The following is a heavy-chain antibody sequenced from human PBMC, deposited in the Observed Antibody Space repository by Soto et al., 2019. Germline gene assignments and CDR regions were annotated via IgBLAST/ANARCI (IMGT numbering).Heavy chain of an antibody. J-gene: IGHJ6*02. D-gene: IGHD3-9*01. CDR2: IYHGGST. CDR3: ARRETYYDILTGYYYYYGMDV. CDR1: GASVTRDGNC. V-gene: IGHV4-30-2*03. Sequence: SETLSLTCSVSGASVTRDGNCWTWIRQPPGKGLEFVASIYHGGSTYYNPSLKSRVTISVDTSKNQFSLKLSSVTAADTAVYYCARRETYYDILTGYYYYYGMDVWGQGTTVTVSS.